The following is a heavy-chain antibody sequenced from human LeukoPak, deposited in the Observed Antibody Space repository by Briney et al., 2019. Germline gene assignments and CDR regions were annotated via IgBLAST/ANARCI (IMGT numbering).Heavy chain of an antibody. Sequence: GGSLRLSCAASGFTFSSYGMSWVRQAPGKGLECVSSISGSGGSTNHADSVKGRFTISRDNSKNTLYLQMNSLRAEDTAVYYCAKGMFRGVPFDYWGQGTLVTVSS. V-gene: IGHV3-23*01. J-gene: IGHJ4*02. D-gene: IGHD3-10*01. CDR2: ISGSGGST. CDR1: GFTFSSYG. CDR3: AKGMFRGVPFDY.